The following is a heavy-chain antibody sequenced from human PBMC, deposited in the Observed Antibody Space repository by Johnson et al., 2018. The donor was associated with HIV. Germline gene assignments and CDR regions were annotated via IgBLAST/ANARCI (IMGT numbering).Heavy chain of an antibody. Sequence: VQLVESGGGLVQPGRSLRLSCAASGFTFDDYAMHWVRQAPGKGLEWVSGISWNSDTIAYADSVKGRFTISRDNAKKSLFLQMNSLRAEDTALYYCAKDMRGTDMDTFDLWGQGTMVTVSS. D-gene: IGHD2-15*01. J-gene: IGHJ3*01. V-gene: IGHV3-9*01. CDR3: AKDMRGTDMDTFDL. CDR1: GFTFDDYA. CDR2: ISWNSDTI.